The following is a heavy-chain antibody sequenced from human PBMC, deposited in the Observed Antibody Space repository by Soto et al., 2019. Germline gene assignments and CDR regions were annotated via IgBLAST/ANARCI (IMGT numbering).Heavy chain of an antibody. CDR3: SKGDNLGHKTGYALDP. Sequence: SQTLSLTCATSGDSVSSNTASWNWIGHSPSRGLEWLGRTYFRSKWYNDYAVSVISRIIINPDTSNNQFSLQLNSVTPEDTAVYFCSKGDNLGHKTGYALDPWGQGIMVTVSS. V-gene: IGHV6-1*01. J-gene: IGHJ5*02. D-gene: IGHD5-12*01. CDR2: TYFRSKWYN. CDR1: GDSVSSNTAS.